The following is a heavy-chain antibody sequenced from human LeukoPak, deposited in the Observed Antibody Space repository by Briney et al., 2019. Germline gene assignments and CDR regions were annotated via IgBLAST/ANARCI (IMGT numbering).Heavy chain of an antibody. J-gene: IGHJ5*02. D-gene: IGHD2-15*01. Sequence: WETLSLTCTVSGGSISSYYWSWIRQPAGKGLEWIGRIYTSGSTNYNPSLRSRVTMSVDTSKNQFSLKLSSVTAADTAVYSCARLLGYSSGGSCVNWFDPRGPGTLVTVSS. CDR3: ARLLGYSSGGSCVNWFDP. V-gene: IGHV4-4*07. CDR2: IYTSGST. CDR1: GGSISSYY.